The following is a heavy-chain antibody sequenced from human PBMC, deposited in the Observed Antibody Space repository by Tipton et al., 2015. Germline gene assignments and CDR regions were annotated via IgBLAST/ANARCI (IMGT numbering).Heavy chain of an antibody. D-gene: IGHD3-22*01. Sequence: TLSLTCTVSGGSIGSGGHYWSWVRQRPGKGLEWIAFMYYSGSTYYNPSLKSRIAISVDTSRNQLSLRLRFVTAADTAVYYCARGGGAEDSGSYYYAFDMWGQGTLVTVSS. CDR2: MYYSGST. CDR1: GGSIGSGGHY. V-gene: IGHV4-31*03. J-gene: IGHJ3*02. CDR3: ARGGGAEDSGSYYYAFDM.